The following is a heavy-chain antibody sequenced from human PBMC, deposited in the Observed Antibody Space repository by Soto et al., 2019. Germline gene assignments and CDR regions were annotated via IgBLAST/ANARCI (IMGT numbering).Heavy chain of an antibody. CDR3: ARPTRYYYDSSGQSAWFDP. V-gene: IGHV1-58*01. J-gene: IGHJ5*02. CDR1: GFTFTSSA. Sequence: ASVKVSCKDSGFTFTSSAVQWVRQARGQRLEWIGWIIVGSGNTNYAQKFQERVTITADKSTSTAYMELSSLRSEDTAVYYCARPTRYYYDSSGQSAWFDPWGQGTLVTSPQ. CDR2: IIVGSGNT. D-gene: IGHD3-22*01.